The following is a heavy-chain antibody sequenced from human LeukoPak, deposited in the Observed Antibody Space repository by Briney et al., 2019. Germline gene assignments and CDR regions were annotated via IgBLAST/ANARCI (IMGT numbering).Heavy chain of an antibody. J-gene: IGHJ4*02. V-gene: IGHV1-69*05. CDR2: IIPIFGTA. Sequence: GASVKVSCKASGGTFSSYAISWVRQAPGQGLEWMGGIIPIFGTANYAQKFQGRVTITTDESTSTAYMELSSLRSEDTAVYYCARGGLLQDYFDYWGQGTLVTVSS. D-gene: IGHD5-24*01. CDR1: GGTFSSYA. CDR3: ARGGLLQDYFDY.